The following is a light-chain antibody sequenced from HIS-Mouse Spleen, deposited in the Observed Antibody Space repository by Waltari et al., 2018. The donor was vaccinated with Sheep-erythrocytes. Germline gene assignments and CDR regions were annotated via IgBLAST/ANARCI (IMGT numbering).Light chain of an antibody. CDR3: QHYDNLPYT. Sequence: DIQMTQSPSSLSASVGDRVTITCQASQDISNYLNWYQQKPGKAPKLLIYAASNLETGVPSRFSGSGSGTDFTFTISSLQPEDIATYYCQHYDNLPYTFGQGTKLEIK. CDR1: QDISNY. V-gene: IGKV1-33*01. CDR2: AAS. J-gene: IGKJ2*01.